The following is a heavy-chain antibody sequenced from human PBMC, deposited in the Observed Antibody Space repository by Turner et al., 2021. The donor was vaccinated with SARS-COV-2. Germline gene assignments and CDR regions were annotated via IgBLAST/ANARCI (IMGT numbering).Heavy chain of an antibody. Sequence: QVQLVESVGGVVQPGRSLRLSCAASGFTFSGYGMHWVRQAPGKGLEWVAVIWDDGRNKYYADSVKGRFTISRDNSKNTLYLQMNSLRAEDTAVYYCARDGGYSGYAYFDYWGQGTLVTVSS. CDR3: ARDGGYSGYAYFDY. J-gene: IGHJ4*02. V-gene: IGHV3-33*01. CDR1: GFTFSGYG. CDR2: IWDDGRNK. D-gene: IGHD5-12*01.